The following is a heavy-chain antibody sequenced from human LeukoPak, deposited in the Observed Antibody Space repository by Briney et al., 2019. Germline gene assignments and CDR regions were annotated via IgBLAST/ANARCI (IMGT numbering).Heavy chain of an antibody. J-gene: IGHJ3*02. V-gene: IGHV3-7*01. CDR3: ARDPLVVVAATGSYDI. CDR1: GFTFSSYW. D-gene: IGHD2-15*01. CDR2: IKQDGSEK. Sequence: GSLRLSCAASGFTFSSYWMSWVRQAPGKGLEWVANIKQDGSEKYYVDSVKGRFTISRDNAKNSLYLQMNSLRAEDTAVYYCARDPLVVVAATGSYDIWGQGTMVTVSS.